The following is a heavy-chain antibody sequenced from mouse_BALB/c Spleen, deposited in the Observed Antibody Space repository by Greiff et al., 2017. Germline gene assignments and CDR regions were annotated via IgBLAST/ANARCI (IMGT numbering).Heavy chain of an antibody. CDR2: ISSGGSYT. D-gene: IGHD1-1*01. CDR1: GFTFSSYG. CDR3: ARQGSNYAMDY. V-gene: IGHV5-6*01. J-gene: IGHJ4*01. Sequence: EVQRVESGGDLVKPGGSLKLSCAASGFTFSSYGMSWVRQTPDKRLEWVATISSGGSYTYYPDSVKGRFTISRDNAKNTLYLQMSSLKSEDTAMYYCARQGSNYAMDYWGQGTSVTVSS.